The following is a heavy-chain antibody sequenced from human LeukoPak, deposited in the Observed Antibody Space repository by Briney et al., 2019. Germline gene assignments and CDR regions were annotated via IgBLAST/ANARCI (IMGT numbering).Heavy chain of an antibody. CDR1: GFTFSSYE. CDR3: ARDQRRSIAARRNWFDP. D-gene: IGHD6-6*01. J-gene: IGHJ5*02. V-gene: IGHV3-48*03. CDR2: ISSSGSTI. Sequence: PGGSLRLSCAASGFTFSSYEMNWVRQAPGKGLEWVSYISSSGSTIYYADSVKGRFTISSGNAKNSLYLQMNSLRAEDTAVYYCARDQRRSIAARRNWFDPWGQGTQVTVSS.